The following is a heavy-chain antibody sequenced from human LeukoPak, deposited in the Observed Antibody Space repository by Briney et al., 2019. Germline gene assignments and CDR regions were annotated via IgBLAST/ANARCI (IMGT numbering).Heavy chain of an antibody. D-gene: IGHD3-22*01. J-gene: IGHJ4*02. Sequence: PSETLSLTCAVYGGSFSGYYWSWIRQPPGKGLEWIGEINHSGSTNYNPSLKSRVTISVDTSKNQFSLKLSSVTAADTAVYYCVGYYYDSSGYPHFDYWGQGTLVTVSS. CDR1: GGSFSGYY. CDR2: INHSGST. CDR3: VGYYYDSSGYPHFDY. V-gene: IGHV4-34*01.